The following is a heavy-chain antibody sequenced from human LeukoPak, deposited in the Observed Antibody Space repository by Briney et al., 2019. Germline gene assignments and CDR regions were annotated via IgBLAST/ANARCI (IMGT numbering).Heavy chain of an antibody. V-gene: IGHV3-48*04. J-gene: IGHJ4*02. CDR3: ARAIASYGDSAY. D-gene: IGHD5-18*01. CDR2: ITSTSSAT. CDR1: GFKFSSFS. Sequence: PGGSLRLSGAASGFKFSSFSMGWVRQAPGKGLEWLSYITSTSSATYYADSLQGRFTISRDNAKNSLYLQINSLRADDTAVYYCARAIASYGDSAYWGQGTLVTVSS.